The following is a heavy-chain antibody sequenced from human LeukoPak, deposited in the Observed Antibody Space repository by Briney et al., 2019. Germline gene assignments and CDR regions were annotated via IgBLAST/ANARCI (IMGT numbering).Heavy chain of an antibody. CDR2: ISTHNGNT. D-gene: IGHD1-14*01. Sequence: GASVKVSCKASGYTFTNFGIIWVRQAPGQGLEWMGWISTHNGNTNYAQKLQGRVTMTTDTSTSTAYMELRSLRSDDTAVYYCARKGEPKSSNLYYYYGMDVWGQGTTVTVSS. CDR3: ARKGEPKSSNLYYYYGMDV. V-gene: IGHV1-18*01. J-gene: IGHJ6*02. CDR1: GYTFTNFG.